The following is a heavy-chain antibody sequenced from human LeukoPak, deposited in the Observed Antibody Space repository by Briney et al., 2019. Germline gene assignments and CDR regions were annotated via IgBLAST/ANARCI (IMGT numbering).Heavy chain of an antibody. D-gene: IGHD5-18*01. V-gene: IGHV3-48*03. CDR3: ARAIPWIQLWLPHGMDV. Sequence: PGGSLRLSCAASGFTFSSYEMNWVRQAPGKGLEWVSYISSSGSTIYYADSVKGRFAISRDNAKNSLYLQMNSLRAEDTAVYYCARAIPWIQLWLPHGMDVWGQGTTVTVSS. J-gene: IGHJ6*02. CDR2: ISSSGSTI. CDR1: GFTFSSYE.